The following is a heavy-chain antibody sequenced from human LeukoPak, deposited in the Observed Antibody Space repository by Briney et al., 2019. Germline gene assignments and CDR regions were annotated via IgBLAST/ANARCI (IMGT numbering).Heavy chain of an antibody. D-gene: IGHD2/OR15-2a*01. J-gene: IGHJ4*02. CDR2: IYFGDSDT. CDR3: GRHFYGLDY. CDR1: GNNYW. Sequence: GESLKISCKASGNNYWISWVRQMPGKGLEWLGIIYFGDSDTRYSPSFQGRLTISVDKSINAAYLQLSSLKASDTAIYFCGRHFYGLDYWGQGTLVTVSS. V-gene: IGHV5-51*01.